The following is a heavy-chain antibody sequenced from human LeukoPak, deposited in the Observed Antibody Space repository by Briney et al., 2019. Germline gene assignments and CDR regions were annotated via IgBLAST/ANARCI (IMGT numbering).Heavy chain of an antibody. CDR1: GFTFSSYS. V-gene: IGHV3-48*01. J-gene: IGHJ4*02. CDR2: ITSGSTI. CDR3: ARRGTAKDFDY. Sequence: GGSLRLSCAASGFTFSSYSMNWVRQAPGKGLEWVSYITSGSTIYYADSVKGRFTVSRDNAKNSLYLQMNSLRAEDTAVYYCARRGTAKDFDYWGQGTLVTVSS. D-gene: IGHD3-16*01.